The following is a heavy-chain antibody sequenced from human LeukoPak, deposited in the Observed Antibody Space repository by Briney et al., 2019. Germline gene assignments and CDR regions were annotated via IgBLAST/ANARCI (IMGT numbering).Heavy chain of an antibody. CDR3: AGGTYSSGWYT. V-gene: IGHV4-39*01. Sequence: KPSETLSLTCTVSGSSISSSSNYWGWIRQPPGKGLEWIGSMSYKYSGSTYYNPSLKSRVTISVDTSKNQFSLRLSSVTAADTAVYYCAGGTYSSGWYTWGQGSLVTVSS. J-gene: IGHJ5*02. D-gene: IGHD6-13*01. CDR1: GSSISSSSNY. CDR2: MSYKYSGST.